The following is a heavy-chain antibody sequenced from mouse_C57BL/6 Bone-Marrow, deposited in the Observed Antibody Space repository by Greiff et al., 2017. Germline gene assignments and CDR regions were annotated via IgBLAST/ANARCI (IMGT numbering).Heavy chain of an antibody. CDR3: TRSSYSNAWFAY. Sequence: QVQLQQSGAELVRPGASVTLSCKASGYTFTDYEMHWVKQTPVHGLEWIGAIDPETGGTAYNQKFKGKAILTADKSSSPAYMELRSLTSEDSAVYYCTRSSYSNAWFAYWGQGTLVTVSA. CDR1: GYTFTDYE. CDR2: IDPETGGT. J-gene: IGHJ3*01. D-gene: IGHD2-5*01. V-gene: IGHV1-15*01.